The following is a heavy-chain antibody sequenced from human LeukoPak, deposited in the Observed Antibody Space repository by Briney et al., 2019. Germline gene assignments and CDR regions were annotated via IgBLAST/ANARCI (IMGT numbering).Heavy chain of an antibody. CDR2: INHNGNVN. V-gene: IGHV3-7*03. Sequence: GGSLRLSCAASGFTFSSYWMNWARQAPGKGLEWVASINHNGNVNYYVDSVKGRFTISRDNAKNSLYLQMSNLRAEDTAVYYCARYYYDSSSYYFDYWGQGTLVTVSS. CDR1: GFTFSSYW. D-gene: IGHD3-22*01. J-gene: IGHJ4*02. CDR3: ARYYYDSSSYYFDY.